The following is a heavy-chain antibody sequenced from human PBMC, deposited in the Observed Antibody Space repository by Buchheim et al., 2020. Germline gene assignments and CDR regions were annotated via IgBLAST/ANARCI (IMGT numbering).Heavy chain of an antibody. J-gene: IGHJ4*02. CDR3: VRSLDSGSSLDY. CDR2: IKSDGSTT. D-gene: IGHD1-26*01. CDR1: GFTFTSYW. Sequence: EVQLVESGGGLVQPGGSLRLSCVASGFTFTSYWMNWVRQAPGKGLMWVARIKSDGSTTTYADSVKGRITISRDNAKKTLYLQVNSLRAEDTAVYYCVRSLDSGSSLDYWGQGTL. V-gene: IGHV3-74*01.